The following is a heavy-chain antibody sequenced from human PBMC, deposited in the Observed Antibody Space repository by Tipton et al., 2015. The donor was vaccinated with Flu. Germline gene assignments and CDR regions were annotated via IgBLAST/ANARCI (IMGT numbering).Heavy chain of an antibody. CDR3: ARGLSGSGSYQRRYFDS. Sequence: TLSLTCTVSGGSISSSNHYWGWIRQPPGRGLEWIGEINHSGSSNYNPSLKSRVTISVDTSKNQFSLKLTSVTAADTAVYYCARGLSGSGSYQRRYFDSWGQGTLVTVSS. D-gene: IGHD3-10*01. CDR2: INHSGSS. J-gene: IGHJ4*02. V-gene: IGHV4-39*07. CDR1: GGSISSSNHY.